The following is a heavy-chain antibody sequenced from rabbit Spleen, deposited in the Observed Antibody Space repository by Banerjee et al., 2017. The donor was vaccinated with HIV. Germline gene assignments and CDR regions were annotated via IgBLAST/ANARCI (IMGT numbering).Heavy chain of an antibody. CDR1: GFSFSSRYY. CDR3: ARETSSGWGVVSYYFNL. CDR2: IDAGSSGDT. V-gene: IGHV1S40*01. D-gene: IGHD4-1*01. Sequence: QSLEESGGDLVKPGASLTLTCTASGFSFSSRYYMNWVRQAPGKGLEWIACIDAGSSGDTYYASWAKGRFTISKTSSTTVTLQMTSLTAADTATYFCARETSSGWGVVSYYFNLWGQGTLVTV. J-gene: IGHJ4*01.